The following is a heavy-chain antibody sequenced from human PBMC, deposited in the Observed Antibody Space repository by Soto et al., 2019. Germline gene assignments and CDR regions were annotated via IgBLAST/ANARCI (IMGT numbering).Heavy chain of an antibody. J-gene: IGHJ4*02. CDR2: IFFVGINI. CDR3: ARIRNSYGSQSYLIDY. Sequence: GGSLRLSCAASGFTFNTYGMHWVRQAPGKGLEWVAVIFFVGINIYYADSVKGRLTISRDNAMNSLFLKMNSLRAEDMAVYYCARIRNSYGSQSYLIDYWGQGTLVTVSS. CDR1: GFTFNTYG. D-gene: IGHD3-10*01. V-gene: IGHV3-33*08.